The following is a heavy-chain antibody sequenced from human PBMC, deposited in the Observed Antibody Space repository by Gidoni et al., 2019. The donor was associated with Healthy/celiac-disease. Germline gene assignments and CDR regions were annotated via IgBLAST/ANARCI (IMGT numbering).Heavy chain of an antibody. J-gene: IGHJ5*02. CDR3: AKAALLVVVPTQWFDP. V-gene: IGHV3-23*01. CDR1: GFTFSSYA. D-gene: IGHD2-2*01. CDR2: ISGSGGST. Sequence: EVQLLESGGGLVQPGGSLRLSCAASGFTFSSYAMSWVRQAPGKGLEGVSAISGSGGSTYYADSVKGRFTISRDNSKNTLYLQMNSLRAEDTAVYYCAKAALLVVVPTQWFDPWGQGTLVTVSS.